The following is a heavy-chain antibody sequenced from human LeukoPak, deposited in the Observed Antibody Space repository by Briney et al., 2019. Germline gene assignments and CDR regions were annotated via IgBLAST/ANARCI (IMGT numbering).Heavy chain of an antibody. V-gene: IGHV1-2*06. J-gene: IGHJ4*02. CDR1: GYTFTGYY. CDR2: INPNSGGT. CDR3: ARALPSRPYYYDSSGYYSTLDY. D-gene: IGHD3-22*01. Sequence: ASVKVSCKASGYTFTGYYMHWVRQAPGQGLEWMGRINPNSGGTNYAQKFQGRVTMTRDTSISTAYMELSRLRSDDTAVYYCARALPSRPYYYDSSGYYSTLDYWGQGTLVTVSS.